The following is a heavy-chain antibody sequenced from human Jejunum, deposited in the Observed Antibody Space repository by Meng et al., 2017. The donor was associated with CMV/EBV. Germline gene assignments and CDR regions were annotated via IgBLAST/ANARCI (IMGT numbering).Heavy chain of an antibody. J-gene: IGHJ4*02. CDR3: ARDNRAFALDY. V-gene: IGHV3-33*01. CDR1: GFTFTTYN. D-gene: IGHD3-16*02. CDR2: MFYDGTKR. Sequence: SWAAYGFTFTTYNFHWVRQAPGKGLEWVAFMFYDGTKRTYADSVRGRFTVSRDNSKDTVHLQMDSLRAEDTAVYYCARDNRAFALDYWGQGTLVTVSS.